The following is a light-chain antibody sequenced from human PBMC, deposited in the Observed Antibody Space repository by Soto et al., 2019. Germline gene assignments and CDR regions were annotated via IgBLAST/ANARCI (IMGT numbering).Light chain of an antibody. J-gene: IGLJ3*02. Sequence: SYELTQPPSVNVSPGQTASITCSGDNLGDKFVCWYQQRPGQSPVLVILQDSKRPSGIPERFSGSNSGNTATLTISGTHAMDEADYSCQAWDSGIVVFGGGTKLTVL. CDR3: QAWDSGIVV. CDR2: QDS. CDR1: NLGDKF. V-gene: IGLV3-1*01.